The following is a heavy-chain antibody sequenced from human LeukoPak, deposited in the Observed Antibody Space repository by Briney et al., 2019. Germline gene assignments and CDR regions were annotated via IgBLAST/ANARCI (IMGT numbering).Heavy chain of an antibody. CDR2: IRSKAYGGTT. Sequence: HPGGSLRLSCTASGFTFGDYAMSWFRQAPGKGLEWVGFIRSKAYGGTTEYAASVKGRFTISRDDSKSIAYLQMNSLKTEDTAVYYCTRDPTSIAGRKGWFDPWGQGTLVTVSS. CDR3: TRDPTSIAGRKGWFDP. V-gene: IGHV3-49*03. J-gene: IGHJ5*02. D-gene: IGHD6-6*01. CDR1: GFTFGDYA.